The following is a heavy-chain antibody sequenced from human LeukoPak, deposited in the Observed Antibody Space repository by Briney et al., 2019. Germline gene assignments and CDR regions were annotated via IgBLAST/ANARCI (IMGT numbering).Heavy chain of an antibody. V-gene: IGHV3-30*18. CDR1: GFTFSSYG. D-gene: IGHD2-15*01. J-gene: IGHJ3*02. CDR2: ISYDGSNK. Sequence: PGRSLRLSCAASGFTFSSYGMHWVRQAPGKGLEWVAVISYDGSNKYYADSVKGRFTISRDNSKNTLYLQMNSLRAEDTAVYYCAKDVERGYSGKFAFDIWGQGTMVTVSS. CDR3: AKDVERGYSGKFAFDI.